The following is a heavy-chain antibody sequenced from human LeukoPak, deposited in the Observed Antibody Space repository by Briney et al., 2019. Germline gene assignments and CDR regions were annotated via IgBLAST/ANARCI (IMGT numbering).Heavy chain of an antibody. Sequence: PGGSLRLSCAASGFTFSSYAMSWVRQTPGRGLEWVSAISPSGDSTYYADSVKGRFTISRDNSKNTLYLQVNSLRVEDTAYYYCAKGGLGVGYCSSTSCHKGYFQHWGQATLVTVSS. CDR2: ISPSGDST. CDR1: GFTFSSYA. D-gene: IGHD2-2*01. CDR3: AKGGLGVGYCSSTSCHKGYFQH. J-gene: IGHJ1*01. V-gene: IGHV3-23*01.